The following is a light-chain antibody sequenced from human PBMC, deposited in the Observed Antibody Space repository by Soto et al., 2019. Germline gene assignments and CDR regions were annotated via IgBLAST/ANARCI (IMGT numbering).Light chain of an antibody. CDR3: QSRSSWPPVLT. CDR1: QSVKSY. V-gene: IGKV3-11*01. Sequence: ENVLTQSPVTLSLSPGERATLSCRASQSVKSYLAWYQQKPGQAPRLLIYDASNRAAGIQARFSGSGSGTDFTLTISSLDPEDFAVYYCQSRSSWPPVLTFGGGTKVEIK. J-gene: IGKJ4*01. CDR2: DAS.